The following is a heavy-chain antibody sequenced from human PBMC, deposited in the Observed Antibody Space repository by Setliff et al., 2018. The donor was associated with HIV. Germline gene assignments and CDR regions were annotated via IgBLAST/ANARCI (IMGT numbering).Heavy chain of an antibody. CDR2: SIPVFGTV. CDR1: GGTFSGYA. V-gene: IGHV1-69*13. Sequence: SVKVSCKAPGGTFSGYAFSWVRQAPGQGFEWMGGSIPVFGTVNYAQKFLGRATITADESTNTSYMELTSLRSEDTAVYYCATEGAGGSYQRASALDLWGQGTMVTVSS. CDR3: ATEGAGGSYQRASALDL. J-gene: IGHJ3*01. D-gene: IGHD1-26*01.